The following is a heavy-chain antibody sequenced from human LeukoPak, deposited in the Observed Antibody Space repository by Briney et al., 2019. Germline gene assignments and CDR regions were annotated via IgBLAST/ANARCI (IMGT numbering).Heavy chain of an antibody. CDR2: ISNDGSYI. D-gene: IGHD2-2*03. CDR3: ATFGYHWSTSY. V-gene: IGHV3-74*01. CDR1: GFMFSSWW. J-gene: IGHJ4*02. Sequence: GGSLRLSCAASGFMFSSWWMLWFRRPPGKGLESVSHISNDGSYIVYADSVRGRFTISRDNAKNTLYLQMNSLRPEDTGVYYCATFGYHWSTSYWGQGALVTVSS.